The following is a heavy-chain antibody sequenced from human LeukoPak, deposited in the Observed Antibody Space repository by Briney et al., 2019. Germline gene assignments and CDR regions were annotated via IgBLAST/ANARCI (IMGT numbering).Heavy chain of an antibody. D-gene: IGHD6-6*01. J-gene: IGHJ6*03. Sequence: SQTLSLTCTVSGGSISSGSYYWSCIRQPAGKGLECIGRIYTSGSTNYNPSLKSRVTMSVDTSKHQLSLKLSSVTAADTAVYYCARGSSSIAARGYYYYHMDVWGKGTTVTVSS. CDR3: ARGSSSIAARGYYYYHMDV. CDR2: IYTSGST. CDR1: GGSISSGSYY. V-gene: IGHV4-61*02.